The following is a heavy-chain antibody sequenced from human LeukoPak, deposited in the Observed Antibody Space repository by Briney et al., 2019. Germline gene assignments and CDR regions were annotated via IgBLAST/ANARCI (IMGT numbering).Heavy chain of an antibody. CDR2: IYYSGST. CDR3: ARGRETGSYGPIPFDY. D-gene: IGHD5-18*01. Sequence: PSETLSLTCAVSGESVRGFYWSWIRQPPGKGLEWIGYIYYSGSTNYNPSLKSRVTISVDTSKNQFSLKLSSVTAADTAVYYCARGRETGSYGPIPFDYWGQGTLVTVSS. CDR1: GESVRGFY. V-gene: IGHV4-59*02. J-gene: IGHJ4*02.